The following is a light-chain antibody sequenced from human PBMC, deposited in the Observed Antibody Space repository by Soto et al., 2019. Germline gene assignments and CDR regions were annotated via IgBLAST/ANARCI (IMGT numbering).Light chain of an antibody. CDR1: QSVNRL. CDR2: DAS. J-gene: IGKJ1*01. CDR3: HQYNKWPRT. V-gene: IGKV3-11*01. Sequence: EIVLTQSPATLSLSPGERAPLSCRASQSVNRLLAWYQQKPGQAPRLLIYDASNRATGIPARFNGSGSGTDFTLTISSLEPEDFAVYFCHQYNKWPRTFGRGTKVDIK.